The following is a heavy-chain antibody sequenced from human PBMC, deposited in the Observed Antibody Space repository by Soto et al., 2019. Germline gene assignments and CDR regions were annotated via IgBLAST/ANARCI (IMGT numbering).Heavy chain of an antibody. CDR1: GGSIRSGGYY. V-gene: IGHV4-31*03. Sequence: PSETLSLTCTASGGSIRSGGYYWSWIRQHPGKGLEWIGYIYYSGSTYYNPSLKSRVTISVDTSKNQFSLKLSSVTAADTAVYYCARDIYGDHPGYFDYWGQGTLVTVSS. CDR3: ARDIYGDHPGYFDY. CDR2: IYYSGST. D-gene: IGHD4-17*01. J-gene: IGHJ4*02.